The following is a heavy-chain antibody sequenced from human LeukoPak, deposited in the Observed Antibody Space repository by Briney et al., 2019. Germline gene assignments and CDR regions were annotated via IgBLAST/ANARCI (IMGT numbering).Heavy chain of an antibody. J-gene: IGHJ2*01. D-gene: IGHD2-2*01. Sequence: SETLSLTCTVSGGSISSGTYHWSWIRQPAGKGLEWIGRMYISGTTSYNPSLKSRVTISVDTSKSQFSLKLSSVTAADTAVYFCARGGTSWPDWYFDLLVRGALVTVSS. CDR3: ARGGTSWPDWYFDL. CDR1: GGSISSGTYH. V-gene: IGHV4-61*02. CDR2: MYISGTT.